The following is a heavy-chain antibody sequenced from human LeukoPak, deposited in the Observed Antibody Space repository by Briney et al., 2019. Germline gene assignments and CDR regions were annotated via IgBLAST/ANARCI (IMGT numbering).Heavy chain of an antibody. D-gene: IGHD1-1*01. CDR3: ARLTGTTGFDY. CDR2: IRQDGSDK. J-gene: IGHJ4*02. V-gene: IGHV3-7*01. Sequence: GGSLRLSCAASGFPFSSYWMSWVRQAPGKGLEWVANIRQDGSDKYYVDSVKGRFTISRDNAKNSLYLQLNSLRADDTAVYYCARLTGTTGFDYWGQGTLVTVSS. CDR1: GFPFSSYW.